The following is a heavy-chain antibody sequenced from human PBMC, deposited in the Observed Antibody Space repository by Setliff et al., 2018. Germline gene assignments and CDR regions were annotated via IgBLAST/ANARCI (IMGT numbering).Heavy chain of an antibody. J-gene: IGHJ6*03. D-gene: IGHD6-6*01. Sequence: SETLSLTCTVSGRSISSGSYYWSWIRQPAGKGLEWFGHIYSSGSTNYNPSLKSRVTISVDRSKNQFSLKLSSVIAADTAVYYCARDLYSSSSGGFYYYYYYMDVWGKGTTVTVSS. CDR2: IYSSGST. CDR3: ARDLYSSSSGGFYYYYYYMDV. V-gene: IGHV4-61*09. CDR1: GRSISSGSYY.